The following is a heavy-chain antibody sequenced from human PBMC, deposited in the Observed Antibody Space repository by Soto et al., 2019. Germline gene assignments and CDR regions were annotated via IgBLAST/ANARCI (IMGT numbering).Heavy chain of an antibody. Sequence: SVKVSCKASGGTFSSYAISWVRQAPGQGLEWMGGIIPIFGTANYAQKFQGRVTITADESTSTAYMELSSLRSEDTAVYYCARGYCSGGSCYGPSFDYWGQGTLVTVS. CDR1: GGTFSSYA. CDR2: IIPIFGTA. CDR3: ARGYCSGGSCYGPSFDY. J-gene: IGHJ4*02. V-gene: IGHV1-69*13. D-gene: IGHD2-15*01.